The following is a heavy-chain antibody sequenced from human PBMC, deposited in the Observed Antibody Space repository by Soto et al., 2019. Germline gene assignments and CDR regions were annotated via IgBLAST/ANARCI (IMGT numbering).Heavy chain of an antibody. Sequence: QVQLVESGGGVVQPGRSLRLSCAASGFTFSSYNMHWVRQAPGRGLEWVAVTWYDGSNKYNADAVKGRFTISRDNSKNPLYLQMNSRRAEDTALYYCARDLGTTRVIIPGYWGHGPLVTVSS. CDR1: GFTFSSYN. D-gene: IGHD1-7*01. V-gene: IGHV3-33*01. CDR3: ARDLGTTRVIIPGY. CDR2: TWYDGSNK. J-gene: IGHJ4*01.